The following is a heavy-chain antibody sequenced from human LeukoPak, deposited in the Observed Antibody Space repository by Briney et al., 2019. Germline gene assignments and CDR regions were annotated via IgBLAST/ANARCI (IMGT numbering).Heavy chain of an antibody. D-gene: IGHD3-3*02. J-gene: IGHJ3*02. V-gene: IGHV3-21*01. CDR3: AREIASAFDI. CDR2: ISSSSSYI. Sequence: PGGSLRLSCAASGFTFSSYSMNWVRQAPGKGLEWVSSISSSSSYIYYADSVKGRFTISRDNAKNSLYLQMNSLRAEDTTVYYCAREIASAFDIWGQGTMVTVSS. CDR1: GFTFSSYS.